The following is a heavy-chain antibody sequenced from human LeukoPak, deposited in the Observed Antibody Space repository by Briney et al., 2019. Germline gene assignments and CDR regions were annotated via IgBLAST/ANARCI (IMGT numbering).Heavy chain of an antibody. D-gene: IGHD6-13*01. CDR2: IKQDGSEK. CDR1: GFTFGSYW. CDR3: ASSFYSSSWYGNY. Sequence: RPGGSLRLSCAASGFTFGSYWMSWVRQAPGKGLEWVANIKQDGSEKYYVDSVKGRFTISRDNAKNSLYLQMNSLRAEDTAVYYCASSFYSSSWYGNYWGQGTLVTVSS. J-gene: IGHJ4*02. V-gene: IGHV3-7*01.